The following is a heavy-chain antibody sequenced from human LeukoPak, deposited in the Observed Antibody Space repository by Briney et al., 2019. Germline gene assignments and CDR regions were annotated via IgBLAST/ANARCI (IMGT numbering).Heavy chain of an antibody. CDR1: GFTFSSYG. CDR3: AKDRQWLGYYYYGMDV. CDR2: ISYDGSNK. D-gene: IGHD6-19*01. Sequence: GGSLRLPCAASGFTFSSYGMHWVRQAPGKGLEWVAVISYDGSNKYYADSVKGRFTISRDNSKNTLYLQMNSLRAEDTAVYYCAKDRQWLGYYYYGMDVWGQGTTVTVSS. J-gene: IGHJ6*02. V-gene: IGHV3-30*18.